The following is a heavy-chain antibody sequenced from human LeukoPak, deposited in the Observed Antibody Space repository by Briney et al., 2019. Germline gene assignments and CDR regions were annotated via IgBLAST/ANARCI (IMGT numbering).Heavy chain of an antibody. D-gene: IGHD6-13*01. CDR1: GFTFIRYW. J-gene: IGHJ4*02. V-gene: IGHV3-7*05. Sequence: GGSLRLSCAVSGFTFIRYWMSWVRQAPGKGLEWVANIKHDGSVKYYVDSVKGRFTISRDNAKNSLYLQMNSLRAEDTAVYFCARDESYSSDYWGQGTLVTVSS. CDR3: ARDESYSSDY. CDR2: IKHDGSVK.